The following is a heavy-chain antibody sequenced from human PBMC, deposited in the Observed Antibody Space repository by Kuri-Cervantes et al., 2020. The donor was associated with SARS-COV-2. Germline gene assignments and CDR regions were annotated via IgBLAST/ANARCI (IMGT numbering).Heavy chain of an antibody. D-gene: IGHD4-17*01. CDR1: AFTFSGYG. J-gene: IGHJ4*02. Sequence: GESLKISCATSAFTFSGYGMHWVRQAPGKGLEWVSFIRYDGSNTYYADSVKGRFTISRDNSKNPLYLQMNSLRAEDTAVYYCATLLTTVITEVYWGQGTLVTVSS. CDR3: ATLLTTVITEVY. CDR2: IRYDGSNT. V-gene: IGHV3-30*02.